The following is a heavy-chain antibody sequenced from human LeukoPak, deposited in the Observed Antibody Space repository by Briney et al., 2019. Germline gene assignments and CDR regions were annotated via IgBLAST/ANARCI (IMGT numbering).Heavy chain of an antibody. Sequence: GGSLRLSCAASGFTFSSYTMSWVRQAPGKGLEWVSVIYTGGNSYYSDSVKGRFTISRDNSTNTLYLQMNSLRAEDTAIYYCARKGVIAAPFDFWGQGTLVTVSS. CDR3: ARKGVIAAPFDF. V-gene: IGHV3-66*01. J-gene: IGHJ4*02. CDR1: GFTFSSYT. CDR2: IYTGGNS. D-gene: IGHD2-15*01.